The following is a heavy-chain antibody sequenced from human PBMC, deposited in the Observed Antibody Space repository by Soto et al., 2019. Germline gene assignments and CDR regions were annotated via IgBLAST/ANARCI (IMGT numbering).Heavy chain of an antibody. CDR3: AILGGPSGWGFYFDY. Sequence: GGSLRLSCAASGFTFSSYGMHWVRQAPGKGLEWVAVIWYDGSNKYYADSVKGRFTISRDNSKNTLYLQMNSLRAEDTAVYYWAILGGPSGWGFYFDYWGQGTLVTVSS. CDR1: GFTFSSYG. V-gene: IGHV3-33*01. CDR2: IWYDGSNK. D-gene: IGHD6-19*01. J-gene: IGHJ4*02.